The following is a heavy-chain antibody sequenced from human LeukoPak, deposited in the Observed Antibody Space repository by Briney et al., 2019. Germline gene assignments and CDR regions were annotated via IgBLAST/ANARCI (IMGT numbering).Heavy chain of an antibody. CDR2: ISAYNNNT. D-gene: IGHD4-17*01. CDR1: GYTFTAYG. J-gene: IGHJ5*02. V-gene: IGHV1-18*01. Sequence: ASVKVSCKTSGYTFTAYGISWVRQAPGQGLQWMGWISAYNNNTNYAQTLQDRLTMTTDTSTRTAYMELRSLRSEDTAVYYCATSRGLYGDFDNWFDPWGQGTLVTVSS. CDR3: ATSRGLYGDFDNWFDP.